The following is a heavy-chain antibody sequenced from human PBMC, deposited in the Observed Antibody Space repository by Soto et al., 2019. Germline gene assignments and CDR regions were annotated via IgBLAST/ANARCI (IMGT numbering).Heavy chain of an antibody. CDR2: IIPIFATT. Sequence: ASVKVSCKASGGPFSSYTFSWVRQAPGQGLEWMGGIIPIFATTNYAQKFQGRVTITADESTSTAYMELSILRSDDMAMYYCASWAGQARDFGGPFDYWGQGTLVTVSS. CDR1: GGPFSSYT. V-gene: IGHV1-69*13. J-gene: IGHJ4*02. D-gene: IGHD4-17*01. CDR3: ASWAGQARDFGGPFDY.